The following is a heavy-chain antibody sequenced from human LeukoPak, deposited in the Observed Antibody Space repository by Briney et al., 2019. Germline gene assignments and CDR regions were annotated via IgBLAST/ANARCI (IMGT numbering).Heavy chain of an antibody. CDR3: AKDHGTYYYDSSGP. V-gene: IGHV3-30*02. CDR1: GFTFSSYG. CDR2: IRYDGSNK. D-gene: IGHD3-22*01. Sequence: GGSLRLSCAASGFTFSSYGMHWVRQAPGKGLEWVAFIRYDGSNKYYAASVEGRFTISRDNSKNTLHLQMNRLRAEGTAVYYCAKDHGTYYYDSSGPWGQGTLVTVSS. J-gene: IGHJ5*02.